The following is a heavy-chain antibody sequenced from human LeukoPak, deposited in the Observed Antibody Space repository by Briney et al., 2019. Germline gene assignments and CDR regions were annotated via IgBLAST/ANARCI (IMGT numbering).Heavy chain of an antibody. CDR1: GFTFSSYA. V-gene: IGHV3-23*01. Sequence: PGGSLRLSCAASGFTFSSYAMSWVRQAPGKGLEWVSAISGSGGSTYYADSEKGRFTISRDNSKNTLYLQMNSLRAEDTAVYYCAKETPGVLLWFGEPDFDYWGQGTLVTVSS. CDR2: ISGSGGST. CDR3: AKETPGVLLWFGEPDFDY. J-gene: IGHJ4*02. D-gene: IGHD3-10*01.